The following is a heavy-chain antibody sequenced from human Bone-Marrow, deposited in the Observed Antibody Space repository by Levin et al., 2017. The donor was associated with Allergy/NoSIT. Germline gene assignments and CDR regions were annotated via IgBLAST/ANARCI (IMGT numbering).Heavy chain of an antibody. CDR1: GLTFKNAK. V-gene: IGHV3-15*01. CDR3: STDRD. CDR2: IKANADGGTA. J-gene: IGHJ4*02. Sequence: GGSLRLSCAASGLTFKNAKMNWVRRAPGKGLEWVGRIKANADGGTADYATPVKGRFVISRDDSKNTVYLQMHGLQPEDSAMYYCSTDRDWGQGTPVWVSS.